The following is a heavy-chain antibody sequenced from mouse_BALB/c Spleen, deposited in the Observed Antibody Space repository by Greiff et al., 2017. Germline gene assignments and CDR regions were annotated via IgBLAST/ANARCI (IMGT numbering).Heavy chain of an antibody. CDR3: ARMKLGPGAMDY. V-gene: IGHV2-2*02. J-gene: IGHJ4*01. CDR2: IWSGGST. Sequence: VKLQQSGPGLVQPSQSLSITCTVSGFSLTSYGVHWVRQSPGKGLEWLGVIWSGGSTDYNAAFISRLSISKDNSKSQVFFKMNSLQANDTAIYYCARMKLGPGAMDYWGQGTSVTVSS. D-gene: IGHD4-1*01. CDR1: GFSLTSYG.